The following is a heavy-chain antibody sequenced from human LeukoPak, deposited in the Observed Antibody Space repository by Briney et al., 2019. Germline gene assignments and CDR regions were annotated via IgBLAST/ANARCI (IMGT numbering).Heavy chain of an antibody. Sequence: KPSETLSLTCAVYGGSFSGYYWSWIRQPPGKGLEWIGEINHSGSTNYNPSLKSRVTISVDTSKNQFSLKLSSVTAADTAVYYCARGCSYYYDSSGYYYSNWFDPWGQGTLVTVSS. V-gene: IGHV4-34*01. CDR3: ARGCSYYYDSSGYYYSNWFDP. CDR2: INHSGST. CDR1: GGSFSGYY. D-gene: IGHD3-22*01. J-gene: IGHJ5*02.